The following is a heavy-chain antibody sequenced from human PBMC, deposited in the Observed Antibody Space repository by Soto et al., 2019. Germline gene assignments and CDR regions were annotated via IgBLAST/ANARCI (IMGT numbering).Heavy chain of an antibody. J-gene: IGHJ4*02. V-gene: IGHV3-11*06. CDR3: ARDTVQRVDY. Sequence: GGSLRLSCAASGFTLSKYDVHWVRQAPGKGLEWGAYISSSSSYANSADSVKGRFTTSRDNAKNSLYLQMNSLRAEDTAVYYCARDTVQRVDYWGQGTLVTVSS. CDR2: ISSSSSYA. D-gene: IGHD1-1*01. CDR1: GFTLSKYD.